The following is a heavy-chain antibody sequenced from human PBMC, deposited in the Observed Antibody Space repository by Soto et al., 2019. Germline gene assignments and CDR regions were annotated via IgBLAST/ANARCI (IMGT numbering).Heavy chain of an antibody. D-gene: IGHD4-17*01. CDR1: GFTFSSYG. Sequence: GGSLRLSCAASGFTFSSYGMHWVRQAPGKGLEWVAVIWYDGSNKYYADSVKGRFTISRDNAKNSLYLQMNSLRAEDTALYYCAKDVHGDYVLGNYFDYWGQGTLVTVSS. CDR3: AKDVHGDYVLGNYFDY. CDR2: IWYDGSNK. J-gene: IGHJ4*02. V-gene: IGHV3-30*02.